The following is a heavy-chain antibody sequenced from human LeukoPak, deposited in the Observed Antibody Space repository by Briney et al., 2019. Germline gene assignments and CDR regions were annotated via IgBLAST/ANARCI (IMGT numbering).Heavy chain of an antibody. CDR1: GFTFSSYS. Sequence: GGSLRLSCAASGFTFSSYSMNWVRQAPGKGLEWVSSISSSSSYIYYADSVKGRFTISRDNAKNSLYMQMNSLRAEDTAVYYCARGDITMVRGEDYFDYWGQGTLVTVSS. CDR2: ISSSSSYI. D-gene: IGHD3-10*01. J-gene: IGHJ4*02. CDR3: ARGDITMVRGEDYFDY. V-gene: IGHV3-21*01.